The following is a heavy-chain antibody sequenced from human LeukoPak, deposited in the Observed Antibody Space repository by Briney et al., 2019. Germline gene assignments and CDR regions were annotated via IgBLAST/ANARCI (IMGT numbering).Heavy chain of an antibody. D-gene: IGHD3-10*01. CDR1: GYTFTGYY. CDR2: INPNSGGT. CDR3: ARDYSRLLWFGEENWFDP. J-gene: IGHJ5*02. V-gene: IGHV1-2*02. Sequence: ASVKVSCKASGYTFTGYYMHWVRQAPGQGLEWMGWINPNSGGTNYAQKFQGRVTMTRDTSISTAYMELSRLRSDDTAVYYCARDYSRLLWFGEENWFDPWGQGTLVTVSS.